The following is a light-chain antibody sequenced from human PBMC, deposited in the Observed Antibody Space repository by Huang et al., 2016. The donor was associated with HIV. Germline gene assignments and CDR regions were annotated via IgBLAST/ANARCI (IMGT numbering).Light chain of an antibody. J-gene: IGKJ1*01. CDR2: KLS. CDR1: QSLLYNDGNIY. V-gene: IGKV2-30*01. Sequence: DVLLTQSPLSLPVTLGQPAFIACKSNQSLLYNDGNIYLHWFHQRPGHSPRRLIYKLSNRDSGVPDRFSAGGSDTDFTLWISEVEAEDVGDYYCMQAYHGAGTFGQGTRVAIK. CDR3: MQAYHGAGT.